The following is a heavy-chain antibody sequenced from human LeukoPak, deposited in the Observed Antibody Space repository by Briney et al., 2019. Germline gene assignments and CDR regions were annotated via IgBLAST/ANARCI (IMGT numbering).Heavy chain of an antibody. CDR2: IHYSGST. CDR3: ARAPIFGVVISFDY. J-gene: IGHJ4*02. CDR1: GGSISSSSFY. D-gene: IGHD3-3*01. V-gene: IGHV4-39*07. Sequence: SETLSLTCTVSGGSISSSSFYWGWIRQPPGKGLEWIGSIHYSGSTYYNPSLKSRVTISVDTSKNQFSLKLSSVTAADTAVYYCARAPIFGVVISFDYWGQGTLVTVSS.